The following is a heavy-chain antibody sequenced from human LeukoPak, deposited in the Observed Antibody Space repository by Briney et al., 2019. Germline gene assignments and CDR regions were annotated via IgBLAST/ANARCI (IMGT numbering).Heavy chain of an antibody. V-gene: IGHV1-2*02. CDR1: GYIFTDYC. CDR3: ARVGDGYNQGDFWHPDL. D-gene: IGHD5-24*01. CDR2: MSGNSGGT. Sequence: ASVKVSCKASGYIFTDYCIHWVRQAPGQGLEWMGWMSGNSGGTNYGQKFQGRVTMTRDTSIGTAYMELSRLRSDDTAVYYCARVGDGYNQGDFWHPDLWGRGTLVTVSS. J-gene: IGHJ2*01.